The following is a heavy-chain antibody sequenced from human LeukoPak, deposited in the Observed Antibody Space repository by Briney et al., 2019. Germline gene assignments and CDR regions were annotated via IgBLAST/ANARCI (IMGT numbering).Heavy chain of an antibody. V-gene: IGHV3-23*01. CDR1: GFTFSSYA. CDR2: ISGSGGST. CDR3: AKGPPGDYSALYYYYGMDV. D-gene: IGHD4-17*01. J-gene: IGHJ6*02. Sequence: GGSLRLSCAASGFTFSSYAMSWVRQAPGKGLEWVSAISGSGGSTYYADSVKGRFTISRDNSKNTLYLQMNSLRAEDTAVYYCAKGPPGDYSALYYYYGMDVWGQGTTVTVPS.